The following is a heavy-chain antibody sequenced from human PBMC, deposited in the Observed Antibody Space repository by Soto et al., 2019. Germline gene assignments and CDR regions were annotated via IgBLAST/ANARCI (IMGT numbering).Heavy chain of an antibody. CDR1: GFTCSSYG. D-gene: IGHD3-10*01. J-gene: IGHJ4*02. CDR3: ARDDKFGELMG. Sequence: SLRLSCAASGFTCSSYGMHWVRQAPGKGLEWVAVIWYDGSNKYYAASVKGRFTISRDNSKNTLYLQMNSLRAENTAVYYCARDDKFGELMGWGQGTLDTVYS. V-gene: IGHV3-33*01. CDR2: IWYDGSNK.